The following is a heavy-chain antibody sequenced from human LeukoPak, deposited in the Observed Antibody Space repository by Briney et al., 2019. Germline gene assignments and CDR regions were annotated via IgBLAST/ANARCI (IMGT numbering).Heavy chain of an antibody. CDR1: GFTFSSDA. CDR3: AKGTTAAPCYCCYSMDV. Sequence: PGRSLRLSCAAAGFTFSSDAMNGVRQAPGKGLEWVSGISNGGGSTDSVKGRLPISRDNPKNTLHLQMNSLRAEDSAVYYCAKGTTAAPCYCCYSMDVWGQGTTVTVSS. CDR2: ISNGGGS. D-gene: IGHD1-1*01. V-gene: IGHV3-23*01. J-gene: IGHJ6*02.